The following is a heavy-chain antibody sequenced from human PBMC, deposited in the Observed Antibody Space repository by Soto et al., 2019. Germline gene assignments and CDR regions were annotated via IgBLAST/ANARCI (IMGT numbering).Heavy chain of an antibody. CDR1: GGTFSSYA. D-gene: IGHD4-4*01. V-gene: IGHV1-69*13. CDR2: IIPIFGTA. CDR3: ARDRRRVATVTTRYYYYGMDV. J-gene: IGHJ6*02. Sequence: SVKVCCKASGGTFSSYAISWVRQAPGRGLEWMGGIIPIFGTANYAQKFQGRVTITADESTSTAYMELSSLRSEDTAVYYCARDRRRVATVTTRYYYYGMDVWGQGTTVTVS.